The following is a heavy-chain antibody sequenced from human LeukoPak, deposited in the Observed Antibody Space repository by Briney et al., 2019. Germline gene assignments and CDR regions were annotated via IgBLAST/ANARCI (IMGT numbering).Heavy chain of an antibody. Sequence: GGSLRLSCAASGFTFSNHAMTWVRQAPGEGLEWVSVVSGDGSDTYYADSVKGRFTISRDNSKNTLYLQMNSLRAGDTAVYYCAKDNSYSGSVYWGQGTLVAVPS. J-gene: IGHJ4*02. CDR1: GFTFSNHA. D-gene: IGHD1-26*01. V-gene: IGHV3-23*01. CDR2: VSGDGSDT. CDR3: AKDNSYSGSVY.